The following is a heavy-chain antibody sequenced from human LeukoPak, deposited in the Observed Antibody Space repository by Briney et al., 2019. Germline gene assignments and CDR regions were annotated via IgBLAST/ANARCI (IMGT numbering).Heavy chain of an antibody. Sequence: ASVKVSCKASGYTFTSYYMHWVRQAPGQGLEWMGIINPSGGSTSYAQKFQGRVTMTRDISTSTVYMELSSLRSEDTAVYYCARDPNYYDSSGYPRGAFDIWGQGTMVTVSS. CDR1: GYTFTSYY. CDR3: ARDPNYYDSSGYPRGAFDI. D-gene: IGHD3-22*01. CDR2: INPSGGST. J-gene: IGHJ3*02. V-gene: IGHV1-46*01.